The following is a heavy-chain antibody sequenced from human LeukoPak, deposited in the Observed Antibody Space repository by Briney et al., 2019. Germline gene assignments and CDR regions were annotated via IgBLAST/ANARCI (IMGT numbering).Heavy chain of an antibody. V-gene: IGHV3-48*03. CDR3: ARGGEYWFFDL. CDR2: ISSRGTSI. D-gene: IGHD3-16*01. J-gene: IGHJ2*01. Sequence: GGSLRLSCAASGFTFSRYEMNWVRQAPGKGLEWLSYISSRGTSIYYAESVKGRFTASRDKAKNSLFLQMNSLRAEDTAAYYCARGGEYWFFDLWGRGTLVTVSS. CDR1: GFTFSRYE.